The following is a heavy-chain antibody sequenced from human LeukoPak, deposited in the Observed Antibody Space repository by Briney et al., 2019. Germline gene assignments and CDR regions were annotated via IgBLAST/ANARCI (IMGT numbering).Heavy chain of an antibody. J-gene: IGHJ6*02. CDR3: VCLGLLPSYGKDV. V-gene: IGHV3-74*01. Sequence: PGGSLRLSCAASGFTFSRYWMHWVRQAPGKGLVWVSRISSDGSDTRYADSVKGRFTISRDNAKNTLYLQMNSLRAEDSAVYYCVCLGLLPSYGKDVWGQGTTVTVSS. D-gene: IGHD2/OR15-2a*01. CDR2: ISSDGSDT. CDR1: GFTFSRYW.